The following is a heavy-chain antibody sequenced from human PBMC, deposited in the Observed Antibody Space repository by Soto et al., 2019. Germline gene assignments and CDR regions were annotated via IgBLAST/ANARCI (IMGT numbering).Heavy chain of an antibody. CDR2: INTYNGDT. Sequence: QVRLVQSGAEVKKPGASVKVSCRASAYTFTEYGVTWVRQAPGQGLEWMGWINTYNGDTKYAQKFQGRVTMTTDTSTSTAYMELRSLRSADAAVYYCARRKGQWGDAFDFWGQGTMVIVSS. V-gene: IGHV1-18*01. CDR3: ARRKGQWGDAFDF. J-gene: IGHJ3*01. CDR1: AYTFTEYG. D-gene: IGHD2-8*01.